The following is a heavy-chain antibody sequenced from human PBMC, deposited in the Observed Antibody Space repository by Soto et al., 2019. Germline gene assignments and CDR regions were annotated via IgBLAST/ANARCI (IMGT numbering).Heavy chain of an antibody. Sequence: GGSLRLSCEASGFTFKSFGFHWVRQAPGKGLEWVAVVSDDGHYKSYADSVKGRFTISRDNAKNTLYLQMNSLRAEDTAVYYCVRTSLVVAAATREDYWGQGTLVTVSS. CDR1: GFTFKSFG. CDR2: VSDDGHYK. V-gene: IGHV3-33*08. CDR3: VRTSLVVAAATREDY. J-gene: IGHJ4*02. D-gene: IGHD2-15*01.